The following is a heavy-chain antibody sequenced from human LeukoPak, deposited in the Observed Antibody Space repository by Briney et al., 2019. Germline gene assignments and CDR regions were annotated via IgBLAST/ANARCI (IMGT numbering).Heavy chain of an antibody. Sequence: SETLSLTCTVSGGSISSSSYYWGWIRQPPGKGLEWIGSIYYNGSTYYNPSLKSRVTISVDTSKNQFSLKLSSVTAADTAVYYCARQGGITMVRGYAFDIWAKGQWSPSLQ. CDR1: GGSISSSSYY. CDR2: IYYNGST. CDR3: ARQGGITMVRGYAFDI. V-gene: IGHV4-39*01. J-gene: IGHJ3*02. D-gene: IGHD3-10*01.